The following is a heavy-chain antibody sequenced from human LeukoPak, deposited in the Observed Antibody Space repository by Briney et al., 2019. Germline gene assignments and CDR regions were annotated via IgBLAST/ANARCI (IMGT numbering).Heavy chain of an antibody. Sequence: GASVKVSCKASGYTFTSYDINWVRQATGQGLEWMGWMNPNSGNTGYAQKFQGRVTITRNTSISTAYMELSSLRSEDTAVYYCARWHSTDYDILTGYYYYYYMDVWGKGTTVTVSS. CDR2: MNPNSGNT. J-gene: IGHJ6*03. CDR3: ARWHSTDYDILTGYYYYYYMDV. V-gene: IGHV1-8*03. CDR1: GYTFTSYD. D-gene: IGHD3-9*01.